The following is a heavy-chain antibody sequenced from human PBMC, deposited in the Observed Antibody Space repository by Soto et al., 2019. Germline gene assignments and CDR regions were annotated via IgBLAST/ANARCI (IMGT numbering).Heavy chain of an antibody. CDR3: AREGSSLSNWFDX. CDR2: IYYSGST. Sequence: SDTLSLTFTVSGGSISSYYWSWIRQPPGKGLEWIGYIYYSGSTNYNPSLKSLVTISVDTSKNQFSLKLSSVTAADTAVYYCAREGSSLSNWFDXWGQVTLVTVSX. J-gene: IGHJ5*02. D-gene: IGHD6-13*01. V-gene: IGHV4-59*01. CDR1: GGSISSYY.